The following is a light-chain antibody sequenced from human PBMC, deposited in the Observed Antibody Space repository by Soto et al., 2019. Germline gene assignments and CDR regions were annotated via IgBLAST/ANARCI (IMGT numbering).Light chain of an antibody. CDR3: QQYGSSVRT. CDR2: GAS. J-gene: IGKJ1*01. CDR1: QSVSSSY. V-gene: IGKV3-20*01. Sequence: EIVMTQSPATLSVSPGERATLSCRASQSVSSSYLAWYQQKPGQAPRLLIYGASSRATGIPDRFSGSGSGTDFTLTISRLEPEDFAVYYCQQYGSSVRTFGQGTKVDIK.